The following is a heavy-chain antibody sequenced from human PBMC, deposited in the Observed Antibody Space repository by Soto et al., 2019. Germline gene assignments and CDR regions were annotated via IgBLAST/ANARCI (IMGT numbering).Heavy chain of an antibody. CDR3: ARGILSETVNGLDY. D-gene: IGHD2-15*01. CDR1: GYTFTSYS. Sequence: ASVKVSCKASGYTFTSYSMHWVRQAPGQRLEWKGWINAGNGNTKYSQKFQGRVTITRDTSASTAYMELSSLRSEDTAVYYCARGILSETVNGLDYWGQGTLVTVSS. V-gene: IGHV1-3*01. CDR2: INAGNGNT. J-gene: IGHJ4*02.